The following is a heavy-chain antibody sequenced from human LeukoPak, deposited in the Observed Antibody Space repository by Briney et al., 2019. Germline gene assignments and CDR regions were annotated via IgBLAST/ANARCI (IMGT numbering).Heavy chain of an antibody. V-gene: IGHV4-39*01. CDR1: GGSIYSTTFY. CDR2: MYYDGST. D-gene: IGHD6-19*01. Sequence: SETLSPTCTVSGGSIYSTTFYWGWIRQPPGKGLEWVGSMYYDGSTYHNPSLKSRVTISVDTSNNQFSLKLTSVTAADTAVYFCARRSDSGSDDGEDYFDYWGQGILVTVSS. CDR3: ARRSDSGSDDGEDYFDY. J-gene: IGHJ4*02.